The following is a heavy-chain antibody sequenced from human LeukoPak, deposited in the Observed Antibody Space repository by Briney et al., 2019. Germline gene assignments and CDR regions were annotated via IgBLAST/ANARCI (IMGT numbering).Heavy chain of an antibody. CDR3: ARGALEGYSDPKHAFDI. CDR1: GYTFTSYY. D-gene: IGHD3-22*01. Sequence: GASVKVSCKASGYTFTSYYMHWVRQAPGQGLEWMGIINPSGGSTSYAQKFQGRVTMTRDMSTSTVYMELSSLRSEDTAVYYCARGALEGYSDPKHAFDIWGQGTMVTVSS. CDR2: INPSGGST. J-gene: IGHJ3*02. V-gene: IGHV1-46*01.